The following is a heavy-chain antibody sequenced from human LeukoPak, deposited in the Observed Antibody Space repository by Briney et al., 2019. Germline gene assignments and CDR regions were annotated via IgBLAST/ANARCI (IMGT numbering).Heavy chain of an antibody. D-gene: IGHD3-22*01. J-gene: IGHJ4*02. CDR1: GYTFTSYG. CDR3: ARDCPNYDSSGYYFDY. CDR2: ISAYNGNT. Sequence: ASVKVSCKASGYTFTSYGISWVRQAPGQGLEWMGWISAYNGNTNYAQKFQGRVTITADKSTSTAYMELSSPRPEDTAVYYCARDCPNYDSSGYYFDYWGQGTLVTVSS. V-gene: IGHV1-18*01.